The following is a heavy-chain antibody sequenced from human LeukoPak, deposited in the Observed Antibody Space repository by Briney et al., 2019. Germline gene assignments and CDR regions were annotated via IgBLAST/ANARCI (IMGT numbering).Heavy chain of an antibody. CDR1: GFTFSNYA. CDR3: ARGSQRGYSYGYHNY. D-gene: IGHD5-18*01. Sequence: GGSLRLSCVAFGFTFSNYAMHWVRQAPGKGLEWMAVISYDGNNKYYADSVKGRFTISRDNSKNTLYLQMNNLRPEDTAVYYCARGSQRGYSYGYHNYWGQGTPVTVSS. J-gene: IGHJ4*02. CDR2: ISYDGNNK. V-gene: IGHV3-30-3*01.